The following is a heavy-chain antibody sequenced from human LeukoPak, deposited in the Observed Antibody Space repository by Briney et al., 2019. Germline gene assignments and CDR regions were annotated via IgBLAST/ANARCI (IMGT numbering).Heavy chain of an antibody. V-gene: IGHV4-39*07. J-gene: IGHJ5*02. D-gene: IGHD3-10*01. CDR3: ASKKYYGSGSYYKGSNNWFDP. CDR1: GGSISSSSYY. Sequence: PSETLSLTCTVSGGSISSSSYYWGWIRQPPGKGLEWIGSIYYSGSTYYNPSLKSRVTISVDTSKNQFSLKLSSVTAADTAVYYCASKKYYGSGSYYKGSNNWFDPWGQGTQVTVSS. CDR2: IYYSGST.